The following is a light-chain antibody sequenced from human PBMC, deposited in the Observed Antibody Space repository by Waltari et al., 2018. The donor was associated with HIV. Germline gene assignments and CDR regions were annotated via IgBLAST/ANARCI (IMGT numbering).Light chain of an antibody. Sequence: DIQMTQSPSSLSASVGDRVTITCRASQSISTYLNWYQQKPGKAPKLLIYGAFSLQSGGPSGFSGSGSGTDFTLTITSLQPEDFATYYCQQSYRIPLAFGGGTKVEL. CDR1: QSISTY. V-gene: IGKV1-39*01. CDR2: GAF. CDR3: QQSYRIPLA. J-gene: IGKJ4*01.